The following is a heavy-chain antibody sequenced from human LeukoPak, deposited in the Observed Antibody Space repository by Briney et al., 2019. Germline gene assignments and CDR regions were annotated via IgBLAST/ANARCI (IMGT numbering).Heavy chain of an antibody. CDR3: ARQDVAWNDVYWFDP. D-gene: IGHD1-1*01. V-gene: IGHV3-21*01. Sequence: GGSLRLSCAASGFTFSTYTMKWVRQAPGKGLEWVSSISSSGNAINYADSVKGRFTISRDNANNSLYLQMSSLRAEDTAVYYCARQDVAWNDVYWFDPRGQGTLVTVSS. CDR1: GFTFSTYT. J-gene: IGHJ5*02. CDR2: ISSSGNAI.